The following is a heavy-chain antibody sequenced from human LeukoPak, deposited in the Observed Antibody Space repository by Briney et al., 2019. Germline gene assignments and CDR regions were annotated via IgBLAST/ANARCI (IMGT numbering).Heavy chain of an antibody. CDR2: VSYSGST. CDR1: GDSISSSSYY. Sequence: SETLSLPCTVSGDSISSSSYYRGWIRQPPGKGLEWIGSVSYSGSTYYNPSLKSRVTISVDTSKNQFSLKLSSVAAADTAVYYCARQKRWDGYTLDSCGQGTLVTVSS. V-gene: IGHV4-39*01. CDR3: ARQKRWDGYTLDS. J-gene: IGHJ4*02. D-gene: IGHD5-24*01.